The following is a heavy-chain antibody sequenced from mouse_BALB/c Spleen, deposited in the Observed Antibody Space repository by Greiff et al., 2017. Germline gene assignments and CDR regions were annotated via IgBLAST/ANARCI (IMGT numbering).Heavy chain of an antibody. J-gene: IGHJ4*01. Sequence: VQGVESGPGLVAPSQSLSITCTVSGFSLTSYGVHWVRQPPGKGLEWLGVIWAGGSTNYNSALMSRLSISKDNSKSQVFLKMNSLQTDDTAMYYCARDKTTVVPYAMDYWGQGTSVTVSS. D-gene: IGHD1-1*01. CDR1: GFSLTSYG. CDR2: IWAGGST. V-gene: IGHV2-9*02. CDR3: ARDKTTVVPYAMDY.